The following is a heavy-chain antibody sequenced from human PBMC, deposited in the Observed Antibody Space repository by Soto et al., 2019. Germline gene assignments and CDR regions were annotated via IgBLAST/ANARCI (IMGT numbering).Heavy chain of an antibody. D-gene: IGHD6-19*01. V-gene: IGHV3-48*02. Sequence: PGGSLRLSCAASGFRFDIYSMNWIRQAPGKGLEWSAYITSDTNTIKYADSVKGRFTVSRDNAKDSVYLQMNSLRDEDTAVYYCARSVEGQFDYWGQGTVVTVSS. CDR1: GFRFDIYS. CDR2: ITSDTNTI. J-gene: IGHJ4*02. CDR3: ARSVEGQFDY.